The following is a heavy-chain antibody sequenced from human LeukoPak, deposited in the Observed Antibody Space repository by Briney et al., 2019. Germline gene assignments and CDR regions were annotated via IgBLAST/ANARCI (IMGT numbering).Heavy chain of an antibody. CDR1: GFTFSSYW. Sequence: GGSLRLSCAASGFTFSSYWMSWVRQAPGKGLEWVAHIKEDGSDKNYVDSVKGRFTISRDNAKNSLYLQMNSLRVEDTAAYYCARVHWYFDFWGRGTLVSVSS. V-gene: IGHV3-7*04. CDR2: IKEDGSDK. CDR3: ARVHWYFDF. J-gene: IGHJ2*01.